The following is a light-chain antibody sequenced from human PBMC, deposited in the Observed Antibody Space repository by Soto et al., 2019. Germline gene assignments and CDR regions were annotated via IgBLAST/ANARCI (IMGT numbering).Light chain of an antibody. Sequence: EIVLTQSPGTLSLSPGEGATLSCRASQSVGTYLAWYQQKPGQAPRLLMYDASSRATGIPDRFSGRGSGTVFTLTISRLEPEDFASYYCQQRLTGPWTFGQGTRVEI. CDR1: QSVGTY. CDR3: QQRLTGPWT. CDR2: DAS. V-gene: IGKV3-11*01. J-gene: IGKJ1*01.